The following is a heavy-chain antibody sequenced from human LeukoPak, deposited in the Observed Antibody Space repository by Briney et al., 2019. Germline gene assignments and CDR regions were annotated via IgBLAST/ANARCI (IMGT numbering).Heavy chain of an antibody. CDR2: YHYSGST. CDR1: GGPITTNY. J-gene: IGHJ4*02. V-gene: IGHV4-59*01. CDR3: ARGGSFDT. D-gene: IGHD3-16*01. Sequence: SETLSLTCFVSGGPITTNYWNWLRQSPGKGLEWIGHYHYSGSTNYNPSLESRVTISIDTSKRQFSLKLNSVTAADTAVYYCARGGSFDTWGQGMLVTVSS.